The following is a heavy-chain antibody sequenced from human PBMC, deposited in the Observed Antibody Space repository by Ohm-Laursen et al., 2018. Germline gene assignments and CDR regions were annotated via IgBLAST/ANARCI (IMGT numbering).Heavy chain of an antibody. CDR3: VKGRLAGAFDY. D-gene: IGHD2-15*01. J-gene: IGHJ4*02. Sequence: SLRLSCAASGFTFSSYAMSWVRQAPGKGLEWVSTISGSGGSTYYADSVKGRFTISRDNSKNTLYLQMNSLRAEDTAIYYCVKGRLAGAFDYWGQGTLVTVSS. CDR1: GFTFSSYA. CDR2: ISGSGGST. V-gene: IGHV3-23*01.